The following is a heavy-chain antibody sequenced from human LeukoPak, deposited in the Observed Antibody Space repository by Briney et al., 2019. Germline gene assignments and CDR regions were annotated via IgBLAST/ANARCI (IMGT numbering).Heavy chain of an antibody. CDR3: AREAVVVVAATHPLVLDGMDV. CDR2: IYYSGST. D-gene: IGHD2-15*01. Sequence: PSETLSLTCTVSGGSISSYYWSWIRQPPGKGLEWIGYIYYSGSTNYNPSLKSRVTISVDTSKNQFSLKLSSVTAADTAVYYCAREAVVVVAATHPLVLDGMDVWGQGTTVTVSS. J-gene: IGHJ6*02. V-gene: IGHV4-59*01. CDR1: GGSISSYY.